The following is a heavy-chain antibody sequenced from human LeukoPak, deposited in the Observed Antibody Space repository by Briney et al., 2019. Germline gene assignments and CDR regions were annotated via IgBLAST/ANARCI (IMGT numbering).Heavy chain of an antibody. D-gene: IGHD3-16*01. J-gene: IGHJ4*02. CDR2: ISVYNGNT. Sequence: ASVKVSCKASGYTFTSYAMNWVRQAPGQGLEWMGWISVYNGNTYYAQKFQGRVTMTTDTSTSTAYMELRSLRSDDTAVYYCARKLGPDYWGQGTLVTVSS. CDR3: ARKLGPDY. CDR1: GYTFTSYA. V-gene: IGHV1-18*01.